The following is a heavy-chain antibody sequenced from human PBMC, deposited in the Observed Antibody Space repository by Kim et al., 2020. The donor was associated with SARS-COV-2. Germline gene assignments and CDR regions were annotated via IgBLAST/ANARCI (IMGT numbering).Heavy chain of an antibody. J-gene: IGHJ5*02. CDR2: ST. V-gene: IGHV4-59*01. CDR3: ARVLTRWFDP. Sequence: STNYDPSLKSRVTISVDTSKNQFSLKLSSVTAADTAVYYCARVLTRWFDPWGQGTLVTVSS. D-gene: IGHD7-27*01.